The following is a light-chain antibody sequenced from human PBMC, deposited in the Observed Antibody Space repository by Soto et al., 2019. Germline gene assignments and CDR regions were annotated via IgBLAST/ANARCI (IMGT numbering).Light chain of an antibody. CDR3: QQYGTSPRT. J-gene: IGKJ1*01. Sequence: EIVLTQSPGTLSLSPGERATRSCRASQSVRNNYLAWYQQRPGQAPRLLIYAASSRATGIPDRFSGSGSGTDFTLTISRLEPEDFAVYYCQQYGTSPRTFGQGTKVDIK. CDR1: QSVRNNY. CDR2: AAS. V-gene: IGKV3-20*01.